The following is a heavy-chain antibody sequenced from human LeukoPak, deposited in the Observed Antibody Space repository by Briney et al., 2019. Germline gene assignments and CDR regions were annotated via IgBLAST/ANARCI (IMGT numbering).Heavy chain of an antibody. Sequence: GASVKVSCTASGYTFTGYYMYWVRQAPGQGLEWMGWINPNSGGTNYAQKFQGRVTMTRDTSISTAYMELSRLRSDDTAVYYCARSRGYYDPPHYWGQGTLVTVSS. J-gene: IGHJ4*02. CDR1: GYTFTGYY. V-gene: IGHV1-2*02. D-gene: IGHD3-22*01. CDR2: INPNSGGT. CDR3: ARSRGYYDPPHY.